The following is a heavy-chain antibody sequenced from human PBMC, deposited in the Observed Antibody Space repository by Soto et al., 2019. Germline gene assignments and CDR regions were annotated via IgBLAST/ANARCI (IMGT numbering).Heavy chain of an antibody. Sequence: ASVKVSCKVSGYTLTELSMHWVRQAPGKGLEWMGGFDPEDGETIYAQKFQGRVTMTEDTSTDTAYMELSSLRSEDTAVYYCATANLKYRSSSGWFDPWGQGTLVTVSS. CDR2: FDPEDGET. CDR1: GYTLTELS. J-gene: IGHJ5*02. CDR3: ATANLKYRSSSGWFDP. V-gene: IGHV1-24*01. D-gene: IGHD6-6*01.